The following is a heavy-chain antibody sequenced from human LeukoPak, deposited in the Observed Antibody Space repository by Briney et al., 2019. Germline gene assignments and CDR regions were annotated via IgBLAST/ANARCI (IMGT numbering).Heavy chain of an antibody. CDR2: FEPEDAKT. J-gene: IGHJ4*02. CDR1: GYTLTELS. V-gene: IGHV1-24*01. Sequence: ASVTVSCKVSGYTLTELSIHWVRQSPGKGGEWMGGFEPEDAKTFYAQRFQGRITMTEDTSTNTGYMNLSSLRSEDTAIYYCATSRVGDTVSLDYWGQGSLVTVSS. D-gene: IGHD1-26*01. CDR3: ATSRVGDTVSLDY.